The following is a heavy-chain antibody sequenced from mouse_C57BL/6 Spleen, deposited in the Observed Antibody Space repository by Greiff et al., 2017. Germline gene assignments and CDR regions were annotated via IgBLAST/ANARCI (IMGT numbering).Heavy chain of an antibody. CDR3: ARGDDYDGGDFDY. CDR1: GYTFTSYW. CDR2: IYPGSGST. J-gene: IGHJ2*01. V-gene: IGHV1-55*01. Sequence: QVQLKESGAELVKPGASVKMSCKASGYTFTSYWITWVKQRPGQGLEWIGDIYPGSGSTNYNEKFKSKATLTVDTSSSTAYMQLSSLTSEDSAVYYCARGDDYDGGDFDYWGQGTTLTVSS. D-gene: IGHD2-4*01.